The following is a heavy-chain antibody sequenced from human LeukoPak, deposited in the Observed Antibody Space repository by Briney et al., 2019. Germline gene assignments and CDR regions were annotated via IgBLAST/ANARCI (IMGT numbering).Heavy chain of an antibody. Sequence: MAGGSLRLSCVASGFTFSYSWMIWVRQAPGKGLEWVSYISSSGSTIYYADSVKGRFTISRDNAKNSLYLQMNSLRAEDTAVYYCASQAAAPTSYYYYYGMDVWGQGTTVTVSS. V-gene: IGHV3-11*01. D-gene: IGHD6-13*01. CDR2: ISSSGSTI. CDR1: GFTFSYSW. CDR3: ASQAAAPTSYYYYYGMDV. J-gene: IGHJ6*02.